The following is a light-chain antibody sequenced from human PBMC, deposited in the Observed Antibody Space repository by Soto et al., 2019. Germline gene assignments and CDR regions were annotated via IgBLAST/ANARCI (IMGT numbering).Light chain of an antibody. CDR1: QSVSSSY. CDR3: QQYVRSTPSWT. J-gene: IGKJ1*01. Sequence: ETVLTQSPGTLSLSPGERATLSCRASQSVSSSYLAWYQQKPGQAPRLLIYDASSRATGIPDRFSGSGSGTDFTLTISRLEPEDFVVYYCQQYVRSTPSWTFGQGTKVEIK. V-gene: IGKV3-20*01. CDR2: DAS.